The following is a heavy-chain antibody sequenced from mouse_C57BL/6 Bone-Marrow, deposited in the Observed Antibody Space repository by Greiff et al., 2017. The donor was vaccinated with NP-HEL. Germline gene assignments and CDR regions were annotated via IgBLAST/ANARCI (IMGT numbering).Heavy chain of an antibody. J-gene: IGHJ1*03. CDR2: ISYSGST. V-gene: IGHV3-8*01. Sequence: EVKLMESGPGLAKPSQTLSLTCSVTGYSITSDYWNWIRKFPGNKLEYMGYISYSGSTYYNPSLKSRISITRDTSKNQYYLQLNSVTTEDTATYYCARWSYYGSSPLLAFDVWGTGTTVTVSS. CDR1: GYSITSDY. D-gene: IGHD1-1*01. CDR3: ARWSYYGSSPLLAFDV.